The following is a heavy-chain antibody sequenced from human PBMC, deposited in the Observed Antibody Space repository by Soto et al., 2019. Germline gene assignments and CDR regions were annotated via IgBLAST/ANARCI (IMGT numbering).Heavy chain of an antibody. J-gene: IGHJ4*02. D-gene: IGHD2-21*01. Sequence: QVQLVDSGGGVVQPGRSLRLSCAASGFPFSSYAIHWVRQAPGKGLEGVAFISYDGSNTYYADSVRGRFSVSRDNSNNTLDLQMNSLRAEDTAVYYCARSRGGDGYNPLDYWGQGTLVTVSS. CDR2: ISYDGSNT. CDR1: GFPFSSYA. V-gene: IGHV3-30-3*01. CDR3: ARSRGGDGYNPLDY.